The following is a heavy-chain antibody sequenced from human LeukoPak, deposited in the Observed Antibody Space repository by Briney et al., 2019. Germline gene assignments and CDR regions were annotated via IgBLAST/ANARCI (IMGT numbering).Heavy chain of an antibody. CDR2: IYYSGST. J-gene: IGHJ6*02. D-gene: IGHD3-3*01. V-gene: IGHV4-59*08. CDR3: ARRSGGQYYYYGMDV. CDR1: GGSISSYY. Sequence: PSETLSLTCTVSGGSISSYYWSWIRQPPGKGLEWIGYIYYSGSTNYNPSLKSRATISVDTSKNQFSLKLSSVTAADTAVYYCARRSGGQYYYYGMDVWGQGTTVTVSS.